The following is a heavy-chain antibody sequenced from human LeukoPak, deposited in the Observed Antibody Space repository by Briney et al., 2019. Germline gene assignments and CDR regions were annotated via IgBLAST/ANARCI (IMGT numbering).Heavy chain of an antibody. J-gene: IGHJ4*02. D-gene: IGHD3-10*01. CDR3: ARDSAEGTAMVRGVNRFGY. CDR2: INPNSGFT. V-gene: IGHV1-2*02. Sequence: ASVKVSCKASGYPFTGYYLHWVRQAPGQGLEWMGWINPNSGFTNYAQKFQGRVTMTRDTSISTAYMELSRLRSDDTAVYYCARDSAEGTAMVRGVNRFGYWGREPWSPSPQ. CDR1: GYPFTGYY.